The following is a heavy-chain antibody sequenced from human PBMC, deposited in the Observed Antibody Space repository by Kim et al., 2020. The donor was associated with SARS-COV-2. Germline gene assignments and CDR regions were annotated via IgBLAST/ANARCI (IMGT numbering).Heavy chain of an antibody. D-gene: IGHD3-16*01. J-gene: IGHJ1*01. Sequence: GGSLRLSCAASGFTVSSNYMSWVRQAPGKGLEWVSVIYSGGSTYYADSVKGRFTISRDNSKNTLYLQMNSLRAEDTAVYYCARSNLWRGAEYFQHWGQGTLVTVSS. CDR1: GFTVSSNY. V-gene: IGHV3-53*01. CDR3: ARSNLWRGAEYFQH. CDR2: IYSGGST.